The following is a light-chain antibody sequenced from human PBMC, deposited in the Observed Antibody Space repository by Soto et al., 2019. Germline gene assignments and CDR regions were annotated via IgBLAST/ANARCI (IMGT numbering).Light chain of an antibody. CDR3: HQYDNWPVT. CDR2: GAS. CDR1: QSVSTN. Sequence: EIVMTQSPATLSVSPGERATLSCRASQSVSTNLAWYQQKPGQAPRLLIYGASIRTTVVPARFSGSGSGTEFTLTISSLQSEDLAVYFCHQYDNWPVTFGGGTKVEIK. J-gene: IGKJ4*01. V-gene: IGKV3-15*01.